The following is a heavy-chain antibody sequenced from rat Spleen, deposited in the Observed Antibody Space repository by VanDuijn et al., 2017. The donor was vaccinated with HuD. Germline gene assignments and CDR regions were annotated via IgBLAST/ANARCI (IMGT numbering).Heavy chain of an antibody. CDR2: ISFDGTST. J-gene: IGHJ1*01. Sequence: EVQLVESGGGLVQPGRSLKLSCAASGFTFSDYYMAWVRQAPTKGLEWVATISFDGTSTYYRDSVKGRFTVSRDNSKSTLYLQVDSLRSADTATYYCARAGYLRDWYFDFWGPGTMVTVSS. D-gene: IGHD2-2*01. CDR3: ARAGYLRDWYFDF. V-gene: IGHV5-29*01. CDR1: GFTFSDYY.